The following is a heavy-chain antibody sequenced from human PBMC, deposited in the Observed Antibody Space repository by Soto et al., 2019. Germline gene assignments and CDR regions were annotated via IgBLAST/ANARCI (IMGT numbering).Heavy chain of an antibody. CDR1: GFTFSSYA. V-gene: IGHV3-23*01. CDR3: AKDTPGIAAAGTYFFLSGQTNNWFDP. Sequence: PGGSLRLSCAASGFTFSSYAMSWVRQAPGKGLEWVSAISGSGGSTYYADSVKGRFTISRDNSKNTLYLQMNSLRAEDTAVYYCAKDTPGIAAAGTYFFLSGQTNNWFDPWGQGTLVTVSS. J-gene: IGHJ5*02. D-gene: IGHD6-13*01. CDR2: ISGSGGST.